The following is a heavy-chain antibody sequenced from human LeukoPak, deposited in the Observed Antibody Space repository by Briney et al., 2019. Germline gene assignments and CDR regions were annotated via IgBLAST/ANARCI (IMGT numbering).Heavy chain of an antibody. D-gene: IGHD1-26*01. J-gene: IGHJ6*02. V-gene: IGHV4-61*08. CDR2: IYYSGST. Sequence: SQTLSLTCTVSGGSISSGDYYWGWIRQPPGKGLEWIGYIYYSGSTNYNPSLKSRVTMSVDTSKNLFSLKVSSVTAADTAVYYCARGRSNYYGMDVWGQGTTVTVSS. CDR1: GGSISSGDYY. CDR3: ARGRSNYYGMDV.